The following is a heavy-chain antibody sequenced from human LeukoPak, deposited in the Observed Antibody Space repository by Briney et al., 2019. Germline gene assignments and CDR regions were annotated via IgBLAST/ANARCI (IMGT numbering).Heavy chain of an antibody. J-gene: IGHJ3*02. Sequence: SETLSLTCTVSGYSISSGYYWGWIRQPPGKGLEWIGSIYHSGSTYYNPSLKRRVTISVDTSKNQFSLKLSSVTAADTAVYYCARTVQLERRNAFDIWGQGTMVTVSS. CDR1: GYSISSGYY. V-gene: IGHV4-38-2*02. CDR2: IYHSGST. D-gene: IGHD1-1*01. CDR3: ARTVQLERRNAFDI.